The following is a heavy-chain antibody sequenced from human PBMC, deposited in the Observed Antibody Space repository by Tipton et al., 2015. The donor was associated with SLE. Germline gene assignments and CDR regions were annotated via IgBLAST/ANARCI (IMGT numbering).Heavy chain of an antibody. Sequence: SLRLSCAASGFTFSSYGMSWVRQRPGKGLEWVSGMNANGGSRYYAESVRGRFTVSRDLGKYTLDLQMHRLGVEDTAIYYCARDGGELLWFRESRYYFDYWSQGTLVTVSS. V-gene: IGHV3-23*01. J-gene: IGHJ4*02. CDR2: MNANGGSR. CDR3: ARDGGELLWFRESRYYFDY. D-gene: IGHD3-10*01. CDR1: GFTFSSYG.